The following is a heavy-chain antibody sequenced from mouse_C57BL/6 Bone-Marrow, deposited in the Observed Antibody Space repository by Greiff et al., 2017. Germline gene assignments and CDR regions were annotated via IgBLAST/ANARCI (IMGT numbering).Heavy chain of an antibody. CDR3: ASDYYGGY. CDR2: ISSGSSTI. V-gene: IGHV5-17*01. CDR1: GFTFSDYG. Sequence: EVQLVESGGGLVKPGGSLKLSCAASGFTFSDYGMHWVRQAPEQGLEWVGYISSGSSTIYYADTVKGRFTISRDNAKTTMFLQLTSLRSEDTAMYYCASDYYGGYWGQGTTLTVSS. J-gene: IGHJ2*01. D-gene: IGHD1-1*01.